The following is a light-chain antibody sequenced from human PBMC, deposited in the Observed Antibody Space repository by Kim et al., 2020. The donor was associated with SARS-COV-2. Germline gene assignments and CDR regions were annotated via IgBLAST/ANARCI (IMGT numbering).Light chain of an antibody. CDR1: KFDHSF. V-gene: IGLV3-1*01. CDR3: QAWDSSTAM. CDR2: DDY. J-gene: IGLJ3*02. Sequence: ASLPFSVHKFDHSFPYCSHHTPAPSPVLFIYDDYTRPSGIPSRFSASPSGDTATLPISGTQAVDEADYYCQAWDSSTAMFGGVTQLTVL.